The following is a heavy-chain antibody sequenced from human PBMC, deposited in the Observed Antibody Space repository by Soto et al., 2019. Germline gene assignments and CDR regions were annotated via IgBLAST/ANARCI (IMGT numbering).Heavy chain of an antibody. D-gene: IGHD2-2*01. J-gene: IGHJ6*02. Sequence: PGGSLRLSCAASGFTFSTYSMNWVRQDPGKGLEWVSYISSASSTIHYADSVKGRFTISRDNAKNSLYLQMNSLRAEDTAVYYCARVDCSSTSCLSYDTDVWGQGTTVTVSS. V-gene: IGHV3-48*01. CDR2: ISSASSTI. CDR1: GFTFSTYS. CDR3: ARVDCSSTSCLSYDTDV.